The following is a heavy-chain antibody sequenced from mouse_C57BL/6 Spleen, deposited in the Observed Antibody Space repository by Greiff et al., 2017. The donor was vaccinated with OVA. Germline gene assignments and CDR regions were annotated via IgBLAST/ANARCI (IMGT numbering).Heavy chain of an antibody. Sequence: EVKLQESGPGLVKPSQSLSLTCSVTGYSITSGYYWNWIRQFPGNKLEWMGYISYDGSNNYNPSLKNRISITRDTSKNQFFLKLNSVTTEDTATYYCARGSYSNPFAYWGQGTLVTVSA. CDR1: GYSITSGYY. D-gene: IGHD2-5*01. J-gene: IGHJ3*01. V-gene: IGHV3-6*01. CDR3: ARGSYSNPFAY. CDR2: ISYDGSN.